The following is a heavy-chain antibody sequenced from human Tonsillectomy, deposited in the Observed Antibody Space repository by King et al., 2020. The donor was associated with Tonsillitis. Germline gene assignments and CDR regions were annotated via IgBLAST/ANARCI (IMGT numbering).Heavy chain of an antibody. CDR3: VRWIHGHCSGGSCYDGDY. Sequence: QLVQSGAEVKKPGASVKVSCKASGYTFTGYYIHWVRQAPGQGLEWMGWINVNSGGTNYALKFQGRVSMTRDTSINTAYMELSRLISDDTAVFYCVRWIHGHCSGGSCYDGDYWGQGTLVTVSS. CDR2: INVNSGGT. CDR1: GYTFTGYY. V-gene: IGHV1-2*02. J-gene: IGHJ4*02. D-gene: IGHD2-15*01.